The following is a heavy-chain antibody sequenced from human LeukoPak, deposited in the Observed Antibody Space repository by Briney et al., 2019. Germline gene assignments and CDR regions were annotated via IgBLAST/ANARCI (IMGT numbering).Heavy chain of an antibody. D-gene: IGHD2-8*02. CDR1: GGSISRYY. CDR2: ISTSEGT. V-gene: IGHV4-4*07. CDR3: ARDLQFLCTDIYCSYGVDV. J-gene: IGHJ6*02. Sequence: SETLSLTCSVSGGSISRYYWSWIRQAAGKGLEWVGRISTSEGTRYNPSLKSRVTMSADTSKNELSLKLSFVTAADTAVYYCARDLQFLCTDIYCSYGVDVWGRGTTVTVSS.